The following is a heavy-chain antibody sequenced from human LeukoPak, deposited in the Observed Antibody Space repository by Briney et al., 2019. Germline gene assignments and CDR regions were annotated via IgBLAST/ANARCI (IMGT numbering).Heavy chain of an antibody. J-gene: IGHJ5*02. Sequence: TLSLTCTVSGGSISSGSYYWSWIRQPAGKGLEWIGRIYTSGSTNYNPSLKSRVTISVDTSKNQFSLKLSSVTAADTAVYYCVRGRYSSGWFKDKNWFDPWGQGIPVTVSS. CDR1: GGSISSGSYY. CDR3: VRGRYSSGWFKDKNWFDP. CDR2: IYTSGST. V-gene: IGHV4-61*02. D-gene: IGHD6-19*01.